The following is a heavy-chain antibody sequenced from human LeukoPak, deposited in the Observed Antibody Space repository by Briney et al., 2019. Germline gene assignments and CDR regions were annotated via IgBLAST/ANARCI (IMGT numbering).Heavy chain of an antibody. D-gene: IGHD2-2*01. CDR3: ARQGIVVVPAARVQYFQH. CDR2: IYHSGST. V-gene: IGHV4-38-2*01. Sequence: SETLSLTCAVSGYSISSGYYWGWIRQPPGEGLEWIGSIYHSGSTYYNPSLKSRVTISVDTSKNQFSLKLSSVTAADTAVYYCARQGIVVVPAARVQYFQHWGQGTLVTVSS. J-gene: IGHJ1*01. CDR1: GYSISSGYY.